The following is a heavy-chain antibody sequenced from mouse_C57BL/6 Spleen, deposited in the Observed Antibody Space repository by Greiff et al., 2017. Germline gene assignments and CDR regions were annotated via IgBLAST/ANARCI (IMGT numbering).Heavy chain of an antibody. V-gene: IGHV1-64*01. D-gene: IGHD4-1*01. J-gene: IGHJ1*03. CDR1: GYTFTSYW. Sequence: QVQLQQPGAELVKPGASVKLSCKASGYTFTSYWMHWVKQRPGQGLEWIGMIHPNSGSTNYNEKFKSKATLTVDKSSSTAYMQLSSLTSEDSAVYYCVTVLGPEGYFDVWGTGTTVTVSS. CDR3: VTVLGPEGYFDV. CDR2: IHPNSGST.